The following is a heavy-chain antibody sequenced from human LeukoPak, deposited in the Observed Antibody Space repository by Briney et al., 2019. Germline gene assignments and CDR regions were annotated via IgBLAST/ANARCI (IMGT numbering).Heavy chain of an antibody. CDR1: GGSISSYY. CDR2: IYTSGST. D-gene: IGHD2-2*01. CDR3: ARERVVVPASIYYYYMDV. V-gene: IGHV4-4*07. J-gene: IGHJ6*03. Sequence: SETLSLTCTVSGGSISSYYWSWIRQTAGKGLEWIGRIYTSGSTNYNPSLKSRVTMSVDTSKNQFSLKLSSVTAADTAVYYCARERVVVPASIYYYYMDVWGKGTTVTVSS.